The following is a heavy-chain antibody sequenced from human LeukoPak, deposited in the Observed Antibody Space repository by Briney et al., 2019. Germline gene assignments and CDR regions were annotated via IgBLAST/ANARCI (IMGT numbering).Heavy chain of an antibody. D-gene: IGHD3-10*01. Sequence: ASVKVSCKASGYTFTVYYMHWVRQAPGQGLEWMGRINPNSGDTKYAQDFQGRVTMTRDTSIDTAYMDLSRLRSDDTAVYYCARVGFERPRSSITVVRGVIRPNAFDLWGQGTMVTVSS. J-gene: IGHJ3*01. CDR3: ARVGFERPRSSITVVRGVIRPNAFDL. CDR2: INPNSGDT. CDR1: GYTFTVYY. V-gene: IGHV1-2*02.